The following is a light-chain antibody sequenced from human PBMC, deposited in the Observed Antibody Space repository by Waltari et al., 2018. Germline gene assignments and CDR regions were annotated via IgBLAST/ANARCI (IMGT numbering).Light chain of an antibody. CDR1: QGISSD. Sequence: EIVMTQSPATLSVSPGERATLSCRASQGISSDLAWYQQKPGQAPRLLIFGASRATGVPARFSGSGSGTEFTLTISSLQSEDFGVYYCQQSKIWPAFGQGTKVEIK. J-gene: IGKJ1*01. V-gene: IGKV3-15*01. CDR3: QQSKIWPA. CDR2: GAS.